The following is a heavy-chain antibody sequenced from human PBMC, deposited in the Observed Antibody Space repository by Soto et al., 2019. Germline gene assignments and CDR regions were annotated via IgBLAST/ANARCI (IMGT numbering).Heavy chain of an antibody. CDR3: AREAPPPYYYDSSGYYFDY. D-gene: IGHD3-22*01. Sequence: SQTLSLTCAISGDSVSSNSAAWNWIRQSPSRGLEWLGRTYYRSKWYNDYAVSVKSRITINPDTSKNQFSLQLNSVTPEDTAVYYCAREAPPPYYYDSSGYYFDYWGQGTLVTVSS. J-gene: IGHJ4*02. CDR1: GDSVSSNSAA. CDR2: TYYRSKWYN. V-gene: IGHV6-1*01.